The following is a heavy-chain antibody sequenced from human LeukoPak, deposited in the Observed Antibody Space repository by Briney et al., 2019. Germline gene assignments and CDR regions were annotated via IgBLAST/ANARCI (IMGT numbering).Heavy chain of an antibody. V-gene: IGHV3-21*01. J-gene: IGHJ3*02. CDR2: ISSSSSYI. D-gene: IGHD2-21*02. CDR1: GFTFSSYS. CDR3: ASLLAYCGGDCRFAFDI. Sequence: GWSLRLSCAASGFTFSSYSMNWVRQAPGKGLEWVSSISSSSSYIYYADSVKGRFTISRDNAKNTLYLQMNSLRAEDTAVYYCASLLAYCGGDCRFAFDIWGQGTMVTVSS.